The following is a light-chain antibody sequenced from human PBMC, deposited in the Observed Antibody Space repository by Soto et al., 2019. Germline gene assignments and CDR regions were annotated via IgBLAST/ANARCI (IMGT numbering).Light chain of an antibody. CDR2: GAS. J-gene: IGKJ4*01. V-gene: IGKV3-20*01. CDR1: ETVTNSY. CDR3: QQYDTWPLT. Sequence: EVVLTQSPRTLSLSPGERATLSCRASETVTNSYLAWYQQNPGQAPRLVIYGASTRATGIPDRFGGSGSGTDFTLTISRLEPEDFAVYYCQQYDTWPLTFGGGTKVEIK.